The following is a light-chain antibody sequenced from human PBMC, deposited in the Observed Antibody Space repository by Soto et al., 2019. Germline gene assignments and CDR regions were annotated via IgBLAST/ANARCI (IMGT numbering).Light chain of an antibody. CDR2: DAS. Sequence: DIVLTQSPATLSLSPGDSATLSSRASQSVSSYSAWYQQKRRQAPRLLIYDASSRATGIQARFSGSGSGTDFTLTIRSLAPEDSAVYYCKQSSNRLTCGGGTKVDIK. CDR1: QSVSSY. J-gene: IGKJ4*01. CDR3: KQSSNRLT. V-gene: IGKV3-11*01.